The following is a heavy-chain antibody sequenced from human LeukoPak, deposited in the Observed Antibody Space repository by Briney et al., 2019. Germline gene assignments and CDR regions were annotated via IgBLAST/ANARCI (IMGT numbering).Heavy chain of an antibody. CDR3: ARGVHYDFWSGSLYYYYMDV. Sequence: SETLSLTCAVYGGSFSGYYWSWIRQPPGKGLEWIGEINHSGSTNYNPSLKSRVTISVDTSKNQFSLKLSPVTAADTAVYYCARGVHYDFWSGSLYYYYMDVWGKGTTVTVSS. J-gene: IGHJ6*03. D-gene: IGHD3-3*01. V-gene: IGHV4-34*01. CDR1: GGSFSGYY. CDR2: INHSGST.